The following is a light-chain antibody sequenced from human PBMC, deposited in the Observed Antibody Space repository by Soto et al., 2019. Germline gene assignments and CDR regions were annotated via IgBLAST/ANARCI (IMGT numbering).Light chain of an antibody. CDR1: SSNVGNNY. J-gene: IGLJ3*02. CDR2: QTT. CDR3: GTWDSSLSLWV. Sequence: QSVLTQPPSVSAAPGQRVTMSCSGSSSNVGNNYVSWYQQLPGTAPKLFIFQTTERPSAIPDRFSGSKSGTAATLGITELQTGDEADYYCGTWDSSLSLWVFGGGTKVTVL. V-gene: IGLV1-51*02.